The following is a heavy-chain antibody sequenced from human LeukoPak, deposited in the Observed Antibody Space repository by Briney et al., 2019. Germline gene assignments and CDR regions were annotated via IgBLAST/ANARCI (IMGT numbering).Heavy chain of an antibody. V-gene: IGHV5-51*01. CDR3: ARLSVPIVVVPAADY. J-gene: IGHJ4*02. CDR2: IYPGDSDT. D-gene: IGHD2-2*01. CDR1: GYSFTSYW. Sequence: GESLKISCKGSGYSFTSYWIGWVRQMPGKGLEWMGIIYPGDSDTRYSPSFQGQVTISADKSISTAYLQWSSLKASDTAMYYCARLSVPIVVVPAADYWGQGTLVTVSS.